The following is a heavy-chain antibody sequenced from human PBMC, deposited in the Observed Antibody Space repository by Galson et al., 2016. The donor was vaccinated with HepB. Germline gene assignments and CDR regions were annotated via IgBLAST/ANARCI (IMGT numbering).Heavy chain of an antibody. CDR3: ESTQIPNYDGWNYFPDY. CDR1: GYTFSGYG. D-gene: IGHD1-7*01. CDR2: ISGYNSNT. Sequence: SVKVSCKASGYTFSGYGVTWVRQAPGQGPEWVAWISGYNSNTHYAQKFQGRISVNTATYTTKAYMDRGSLMSDDTAVYFCESTQIPNYDGWNYFPDYWGQGTLVIVSS. J-gene: IGHJ4*02. V-gene: IGHV1-18*01.